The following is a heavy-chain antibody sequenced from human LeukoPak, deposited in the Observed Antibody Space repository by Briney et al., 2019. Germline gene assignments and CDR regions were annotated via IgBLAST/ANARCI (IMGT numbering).Heavy chain of an antibody. V-gene: IGHV5-51*01. D-gene: IGHD3-10*01. CDR2: THPGESDT. J-gene: IGHJ4*02. CDR3: ARLSGPRTDSGLDS. CDR1: GYRFTNYW. Sequence: GESLKISCKGSGYRFTNYWIAWVRQMPGKGLEWMGITHPGESDTRHSPPFQGQVTISVDRSITTAYLQWSSLKASDTAIYYCARLSGPRTDSGLDSWGQGTLVTVSS.